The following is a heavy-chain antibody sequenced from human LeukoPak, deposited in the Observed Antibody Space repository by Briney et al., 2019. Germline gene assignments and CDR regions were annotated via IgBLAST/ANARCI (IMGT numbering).Heavy chain of an antibody. V-gene: IGHV3-66*01. Sequence: GGSLRLSCAASGFTVSSNYMSWVRQAPGKGLEWVSVIYSGGSTYYADSVKGRFTISRDNSKNTLYLQMNSLRAEGTAVYYCASLYSRYYYYGMDVWGQGTTVTVSS. D-gene: IGHD6-13*01. J-gene: IGHJ6*02. CDR3: ASLYSRYYYYGMDV. CDR1: GFTVSSNY. CDR2: IYSGGST.